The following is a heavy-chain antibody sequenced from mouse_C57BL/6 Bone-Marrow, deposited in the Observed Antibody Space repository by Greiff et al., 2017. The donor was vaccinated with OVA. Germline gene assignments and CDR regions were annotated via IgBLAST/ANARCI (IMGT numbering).Heavy chain of an antibody. CDR3: VSLVADTY. D-gene: IGHD1-1*01. CDR1: GFSFNTYA. J-gene: IGHJ3*01. CDR2: IRSKSNNYAS. Sequence: EVQLVESGGGLVQPKGSLKLSCAASGFSFNTYAMNWVRQAPGKGLEWVARIRSKSNNYASYYDDSVKDRFTISRDNSESMLYLQMNILKTEDTAMYYCVSLVADTYWGQGTLVTVSA. V-gene: IGHV10-1*01.